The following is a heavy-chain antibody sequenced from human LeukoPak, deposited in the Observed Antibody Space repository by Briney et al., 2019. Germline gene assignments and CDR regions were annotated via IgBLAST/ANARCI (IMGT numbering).Heavy chain of an antibody. CDR2: ISSSGSTI. Sequence: GGSLRLSCAASGFTFSSYEMNWVRQAPGKGLEWVSYISSSGSTIYYADSVKGRFTISRDNAKNSLYLQMNSLRAEDTAVYYCARGEGGAVAGFVDYWGQGTLVTVSS. V-gene: IGHV3-48*03. CDR3: ARGEGGAVAGFVDY. J-gene: IGHJ4*02. D-gene: IGHD6-19*01. CDR1: GFTFSSYE.